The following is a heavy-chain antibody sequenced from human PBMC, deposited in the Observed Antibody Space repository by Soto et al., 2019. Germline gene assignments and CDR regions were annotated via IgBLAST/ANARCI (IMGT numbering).Heavy chain of an antibody. CDR3: ARAKYGRQQLVGGFDP. CDR1: GFTFSSYA. J-gene: IGHJ5*02. CDR2: ISYDGSNK. D-gene: IGHD6-13*01. V-gene: IGHV3-30-3*01. Sequence: QVQLVESGGGVVQPGRSLRLSCAASGFTFSSYAMHWVRQAPGKGLEWVAVISYDGSNKYYADSVKGRFTISRDNSKNTLYLQMNSLRAEDTAVYYWARAKYGRQQLVGGFDPWGQGTLVTVSS.